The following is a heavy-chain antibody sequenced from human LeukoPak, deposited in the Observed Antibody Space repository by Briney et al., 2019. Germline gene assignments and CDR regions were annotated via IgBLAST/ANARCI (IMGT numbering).Heavy chain of an antibody. V-gene: IGHV3-23*01. CDR3: AKSELRPFTAFN. D-gene: IGHD3-10*01. J-gene: IGHJ4*02. Sequence: GGSLRLSCAASGFIFNNYAMSWVRQAPGKGLEWVSAIFGNGRNTYYADSVKGRFTISRDNSKNTLYLQMNSLRFEDTAIYYCAKSELRPFTAFNWGQGTLVAVSS. CDR2: IFGNGRNT. CDR1: GFIFNNYA.